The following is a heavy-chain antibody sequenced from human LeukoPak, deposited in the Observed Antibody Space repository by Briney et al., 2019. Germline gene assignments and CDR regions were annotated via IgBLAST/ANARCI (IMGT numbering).Heavy chain of an antibody. Sequence: SETLSLTCAVYAGSFSDNYWSWIRQPPGKGLQWIGEINQIGSTNYSPSLKSRVTISVDTSKNQFSLKLSSVTAADTAVYYCARGSLRGYSYKPYYFDYWGQGTLVTVSS. V-gene: IGHV4-34*01. CDR3: ARGSLRGYSYKPYYFDY. CDR2: INQIGST. CDR1: AGSFSDNY. J-gene: IGHJ4*02. D-gene: IGHD5-18*01.